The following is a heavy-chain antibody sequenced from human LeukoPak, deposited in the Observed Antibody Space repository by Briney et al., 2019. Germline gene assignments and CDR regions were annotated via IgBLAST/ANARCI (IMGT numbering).Heavy chain of an antibody. J-gene: IGHJ4*02. D-gene: IGHD6-19*01. V-gene: IGHV4-59*01. CDR3: ARDPSSGWFAFNY. Sequence: SKTPSLISTVSGAFLSTYYWSLIRQPPVKGLHWIGYIYYNGNTNYNPSLKSRVTMSVDTSKNQFSLKLSSVTAADTAVYYCARDPSSGWFAFNYWGQGTLVTVSS. CDR2: IYYNGNT. CDR1: GAFLSTYY.